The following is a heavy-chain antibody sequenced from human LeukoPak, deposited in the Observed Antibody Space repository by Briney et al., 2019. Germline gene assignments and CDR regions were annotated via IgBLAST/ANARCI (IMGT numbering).Heavy chain of an antibody. CDR3: AKSSSGYSTHYFDY. Sequence: GGSLRLSCAASGFTFSRYYMHWVRQAPGKGLEWVSAISGSGGSTYYADSVKGRFTISRDNSKNTLYLQMNSLRAEDTAVYYCAKSSSGYSTHYFDYWGQGTLVTVSS. CDR2: ISGSGGST. V-gene: IGHV3-23*01. D-gene: IGHD3-22*01. J-gene: IGHJ4*02. CDR1: GFTFSRYY.